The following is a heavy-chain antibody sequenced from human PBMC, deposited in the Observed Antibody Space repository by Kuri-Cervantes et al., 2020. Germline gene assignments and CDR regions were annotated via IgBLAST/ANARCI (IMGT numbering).Heavy chain of an antibody. Sequence: GESLKISCAASGFTVSSNYMSWVRQAPGKGLEWVSVIYSGGSTYYADSVKGRFTISRDNSKNTLYLQMNSLRAEDTAVYYCAKDMVRGVIILSAFDYWGQGTLVTVSS. J-gene: IGHJ4*02. V-gene: IGHV3-53*01. D-gene: IGHD3-10*01. CDR3: AKDMVRGVIILSAFDY. CDR2: IYSGGST. CDR1: GFTVSSNY.